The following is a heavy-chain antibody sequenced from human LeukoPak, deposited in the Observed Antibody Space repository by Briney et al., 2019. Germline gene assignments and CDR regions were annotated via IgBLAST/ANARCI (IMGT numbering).Heavy chain of an antibody. CDR1: GGSFSGYY. CDR3: ARVPGAMGYYYMDV. CDR2: INHSGST. J-gene: IGHJ6*03. D-gene: IGHD2-2*01. Sequence: SETLSLTCAVYGGSFSGYYWSWIRQPPGKGLEWIGEINHSGSTDYNPSLRSRVTISVDTSKNQFSLKLRYVTAADTAVYYCARVPGAMGYYYMDVWGKGTTVTVSS. V-gene: IGHV4-34*01.